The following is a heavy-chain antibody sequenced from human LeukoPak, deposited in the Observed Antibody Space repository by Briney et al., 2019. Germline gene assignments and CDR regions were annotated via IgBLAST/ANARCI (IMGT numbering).Heavy chain of an antibody. J-gene: IGHJ4*02. Sequence: SETLSLTCTVSGVSSTTYYWTWIRQSPGKGLEWLGYISYSGTTNYYPSLTRRVTISIDTSKNQFSLKLSSVTSADTAVYYCAGQQSGRPFDYWGQGALVTVSS. V-gene: IGHV4-59*01. D-gene: IGHD3-3*01. CDR1: GVSSTTYY. CDR2: ISYSGTT. CDR3: AGQQSGRPFDY.